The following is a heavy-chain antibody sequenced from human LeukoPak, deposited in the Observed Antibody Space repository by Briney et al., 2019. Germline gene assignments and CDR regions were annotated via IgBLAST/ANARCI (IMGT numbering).Heavy chain of an antibody. CDR1: EFTFSSYA. V-gene: IGHV3-23*01. D-gene: IGHD6-19*01. Sequence: GGSLRLSCAASEFTFSSYAMSWVRQAPGKGLEWVSTISGGAASTYYADSVKGRFTISRDNSKNALYLQMNSLRAEDTALYYCAKSSAVAGSRGFFDYWGQGTLVTVSS. CDR3: AKSSAVAGSRGFFDY. J-gene: IGHJ4*02. CDR2: ISGGAAST.